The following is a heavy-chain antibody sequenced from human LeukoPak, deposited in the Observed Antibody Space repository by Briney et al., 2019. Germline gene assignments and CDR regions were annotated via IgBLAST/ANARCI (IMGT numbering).Heavy chain of an antibody. D-gene: IGHD3-10*01. V-gene: IGHV3-7*01. CDR1: GFTFSNFW. J-gene: IGHJ4*02. Sequence: GGSLRLSCAASGFTFSNFWMSWVRQAPGRGLECVANIKQDGSEKNYVDSVKGRFTISRDNAENSLSLQMNSLRAEDTAIYFCARDGRYGAGTSDYWGRGALVTVSS. CDR3: ARDGRYGAGTSDY. CDR2: IKQDGSEK.